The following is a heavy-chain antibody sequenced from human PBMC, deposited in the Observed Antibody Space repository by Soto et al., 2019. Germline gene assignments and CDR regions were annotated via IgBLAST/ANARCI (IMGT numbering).Heavy chain of an antibody. J-gene: IGHJ4*02. V-gene: IGHV4-39*01. CDR2: IYYSGST. CDR3: ARQTYGYYTFFDY. Sequence: SETLSLTCTVSGGSISSSSYYWGWIRQPPGKGLEWIGSIYYSGSTYYNPSLKSRVTISVDTSKNQFSLKLSSVTAADTAVYYCARQTYGYYTFFDYWGQGTLVTVSS. D-gene: IGHD3-3*01. CDR1: GGSISSSSYY.